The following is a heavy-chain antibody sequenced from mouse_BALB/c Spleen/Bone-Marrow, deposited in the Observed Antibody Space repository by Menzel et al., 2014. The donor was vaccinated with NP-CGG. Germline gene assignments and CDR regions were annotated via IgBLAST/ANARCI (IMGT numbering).Heavy chain of an antibody. V-gene: IGHV1-69*02. CDR2: IDPSGSET. CDR1: GYTFTDYW. Sequence: QVQLQQPGAELVKPGAPVKLSCKASGYTFTDYWMNWVKQRPGRGLEWIGRIDPSGSETHYNQKFKDKATLTVDKSSTTAYIQLSNLTSEDSAVYYCARTAYWGQGTLVTVSA. CDR3: ARTAY. J-gene: IGHJ3*01.